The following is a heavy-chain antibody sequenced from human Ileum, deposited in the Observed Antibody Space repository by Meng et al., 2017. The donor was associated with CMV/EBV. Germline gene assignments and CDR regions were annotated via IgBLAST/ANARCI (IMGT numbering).Heavy chain of an antibody. Sequence: QVQLVQSGAEVKKPGASVKVSCKASGYNFLSFGFNWVRQAPGQGLEWTGWISTSTRNTKIAQKFRDRVTLTTDTSTSTVYIDLTGLRSDDTAVYYCARVPRLVVGASYDYWGQGTLVTVPS. J-gene: IGHJ4*02. V-gene: IGHV1-18*01. CDR1: GYNFLSFG. CDR3: ARVPRLVVGASYDY. D-gene: IGHD2-8*02. CDR2: ISTSTRNT.